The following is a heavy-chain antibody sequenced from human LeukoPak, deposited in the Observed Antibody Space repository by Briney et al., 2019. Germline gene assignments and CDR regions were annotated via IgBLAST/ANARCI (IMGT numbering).Heavy chain of an antibody. Sequence: SETLSLTCTVSGGSISSSSYYWGWIRQPPGKGLEWIGSIYYSGSTYYNPSLKSRVTISVDTSKNQFSLKLSSVTAADTAVYYCASWPDRSAPFDPWGQGTLVTVSS. CDR2: IYYSGST. J-gene: IGHJ5*02. D-gene: IGHD3-22*01. V-gene: IGHV4-39*07. CDR3: ASWPDRSAPFDP. CDR1: GGSISSSSYY.